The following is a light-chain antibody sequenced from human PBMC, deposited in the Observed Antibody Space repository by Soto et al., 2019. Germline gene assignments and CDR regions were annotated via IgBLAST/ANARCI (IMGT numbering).Light chain of an antibody. V-gene: IGKV1-12*01. CDR3: QQADSFTHT. J-gene: IGKJ2*01. CDR2: AAS. Sequence: DIPKTQSPSSLSASVGSSVTIMYWASQGISNWLAWYQKKPGEAPKLVIYAASTLQSGVPSRFSGSGSGTEFNLTISSLQTEDFATYVCQQADSFTHTFGQGTKVDIK. CDR1: QGISNW.